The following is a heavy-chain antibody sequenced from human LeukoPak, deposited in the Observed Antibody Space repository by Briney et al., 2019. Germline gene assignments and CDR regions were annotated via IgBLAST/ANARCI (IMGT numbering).Heavy chain of an antibody. J-gene: IGHJ4*02. D-gene: IGHD3-10*01. V-gene: IGHV4-59*08. Sequence: SETLSLTCTVSGGSISSYYWSWIRQPPGKGLEWSGYIYYSGSTNYNPSLKSRVSLSVDTSKIQCSLKLTSVTAADTAVYYCARHTSYGHFDYWGQGNLVTVSS. CDR3: ARHTSYGHFDY. CDR1: GGSISSYY. CDR2: IYYSGST.